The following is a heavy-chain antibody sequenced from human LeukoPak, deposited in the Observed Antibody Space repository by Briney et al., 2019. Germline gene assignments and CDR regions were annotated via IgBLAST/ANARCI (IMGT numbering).Heavy chain of an antibody. CDR2: ISSSNSYI. V-gene: IGHV3-21*04. J-gene: IGHJ4*02. D-gene: IGHD6-19*01. CDR1: AFTFTNYS. Sequence: GGSLRLSCAASAFTFTNYSMNWVRQAPGKGLEWVSSISSSNSYIYYADSVKGRFTISRDNAKNSLYLQMNSLRAEGTAVYYCARFRYSSGRADFDYWGQGTLVTVSS. CDR3: ARFRYSSGRADFDY.